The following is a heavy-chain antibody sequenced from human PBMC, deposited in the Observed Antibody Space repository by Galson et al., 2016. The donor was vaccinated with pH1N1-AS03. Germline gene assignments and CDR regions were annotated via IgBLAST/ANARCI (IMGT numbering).Heavy chain of an antibody. CDR2: IYPDDSDT. CDR3: ARLTIDLLTGYYNCVDY. CDR1: GYSFSDHW. J-gene: IGHJ4*02. D-gene: IGHD3-9*01. Sequence: QSGAEVKKPGESLRISCAASGYSFSDHWIGWVRQMPGRGLEWVGLIYPDDSDTRYSPSFQGQVTISADKSTTTAYLQWNSLKASDDAVYYCARLTIDLLTGYYNCVDYWGQGTLVTVSS. V-gene: IGHV5-51*01.